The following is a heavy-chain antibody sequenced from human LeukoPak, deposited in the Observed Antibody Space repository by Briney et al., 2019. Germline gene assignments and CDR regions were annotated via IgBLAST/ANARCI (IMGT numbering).Heavy chain of an antibody. Sequence: PSETLSLTCAVYGGSFSGYYWSWIRQTPGKGLEWIGEINHSGSAKYNPSLKSRVTISLTLSKNQFSLDLSSVTAADTGVYYCARGQPPYSDGSTYYAGGFYYYDNWGQGTLVTVSS. V-gene: IGHV4-34*01. CDR2: INHSGSA. D-gene: IGHD2-15*01. CDR3: ARGQPPYSDGSTYYAGGFYYYDN. CDR1: GGSFSGYY. J-gene: IGHJ4*02.